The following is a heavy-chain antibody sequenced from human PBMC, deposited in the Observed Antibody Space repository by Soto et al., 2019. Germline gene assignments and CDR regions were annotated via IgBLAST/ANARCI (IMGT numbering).Heavy chain of an antibody. Sequence: SETLSLTCTVSGGSISSGGYYWSWIRQHPGKGLEWIGYIYYSGSTYYNPSLKSRVTISVDTSKNQFSLKLSSVTAADTAVYYCARCCSGGSCYGDAFDIWGQGTMVTVSS. CDR2: IYYSGST. J-gene: IGHJ3*02. CDR1: GGSISSGGYY. V-gene: IGHV4-31*03. D-gene: IGHD2-15*01. CDR3: ARCCSGGSCYGDAFDI.